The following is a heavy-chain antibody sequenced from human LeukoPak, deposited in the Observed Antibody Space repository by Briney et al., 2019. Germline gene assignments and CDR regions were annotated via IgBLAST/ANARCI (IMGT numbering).Heavy chain of an antibody. V-gene: IGHV3-53*01. J-gene: IGHJ6*02. Sequence: GGSLGLSCAASGFTVSSNYMSWVRQAPGKGLEWVSVIYSGGSTYYADSVKGRFTISRDNAKNSLYLQMDSLRAEDTAVYFCARGGGLDVWGQGATVTVSS. CDR3: ARGGGLDV. CDR2: IYSGGST. CDR1: GFTVSSNY. D-gene: IGHD5-12*01.